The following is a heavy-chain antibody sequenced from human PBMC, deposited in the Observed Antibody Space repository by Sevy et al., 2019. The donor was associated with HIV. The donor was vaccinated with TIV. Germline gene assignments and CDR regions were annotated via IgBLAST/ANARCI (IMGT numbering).Heavy chain of an antibody. CDR2: INPSGGST. CDR1: GYTFTSYY. CDR3: ARGDCSSTSSKSYYYYGMDV. Sequence: ASVKVSCKASGYTFTSYYMHWVRQAPGQGLEWMGIINPSGGSTSYAQKFQGRVTMTRETSTSTVYMELSSLRSEDTAVYYCARGDCSSTSSKSYYYYGMDVWGQGTTVTVSS. V-gene: IGHV1-46*01. D-gene: IGHD2-2*01. J-gene: IGHJ6*02.